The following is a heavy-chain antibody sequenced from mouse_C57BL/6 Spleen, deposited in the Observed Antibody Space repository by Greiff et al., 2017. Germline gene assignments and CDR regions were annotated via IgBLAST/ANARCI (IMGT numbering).Heavy chain of an antibody. CDR2: IYPGSGST. CDR3: ASVTTPDRYFDV. CDR1: GYTFTSYW. D-gene: IGHD1-1*01. V-gene: IGHV1-55*01. Sequence: QVQLQQPGAELVKPGASVKMSCKASGYTFTSYWITWVKQRPGQGLEWIGDIYPGSGSTNYNEKFKSKVTLTVDTSSSTAYMQLSSLTSEDSAVYYCASVTTPDRYFDVWGTGTTGTVSS. J-gene: IGHJ1*03.